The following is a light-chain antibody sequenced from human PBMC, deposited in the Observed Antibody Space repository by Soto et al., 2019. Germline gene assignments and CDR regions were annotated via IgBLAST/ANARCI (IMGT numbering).Light chain of an antibody. CDR2: DVI. J-gene: IGLJ1*01. CDR3: SSFTSSSTYV. CDR1: SSDIGSYDR. V-gene: IGLV2-18*02. Sequence: QSVLTQPPSVSGSPGQSVAISCIGASSDIGSYDRVSWYQQPPGTSPKLIIYDVINRPSGVPDRFSGAKSGNTASLTISGLQTEHEADYYCSSFTSSSTYVFGTGTKVTVL.